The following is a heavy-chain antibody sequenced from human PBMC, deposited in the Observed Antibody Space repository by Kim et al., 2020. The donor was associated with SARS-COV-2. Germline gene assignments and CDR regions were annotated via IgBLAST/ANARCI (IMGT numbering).Heavy chain of an antibody. V-gene: IGHV4-34*01. Sequence: SETLSLTCAVYGGSFSGYYWSWIRQPPGGGLEWIGEVNHRGNTNYNPSLKSRVSISVDTSKNQFSLKLSSVTAADTAVYYCAGGVVVTAVHSWYFDLWGRGTRVTVSS. CDR3: AGGVVVTAVHSWYFDL. CDR2: VNHRGNT. J-gene: IGHJ2*01. D-gene: IGHD2-21*02. CDR1: GGSFSGYY.